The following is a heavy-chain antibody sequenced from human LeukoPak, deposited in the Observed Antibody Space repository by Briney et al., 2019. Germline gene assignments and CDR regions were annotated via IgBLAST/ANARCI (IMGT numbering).Heavy chain of an antibody. J-gene: IGHJ3*02. Sequence: SETLSLTCTVSGGSISSYYWSWIRQPPGKGLEWIGYIYYSRSTNYNPSLKSRVTISVDTSKNQFSLKPSSVTAADTAVYYCARVFAPDAFDIWGQGTMVTVSS. CDR3: ARVFAPDAFDI. CDR1: GGSISSYY. CDR2: IYYSRST. V-gene: IGHV4-59*01.